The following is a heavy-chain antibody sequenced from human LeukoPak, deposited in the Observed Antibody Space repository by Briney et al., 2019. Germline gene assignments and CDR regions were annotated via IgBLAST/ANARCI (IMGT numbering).Heavy chain of an antibody. Sequence: SETLSLTCTVSGDSITGSSYYWGWIRQSPGKGLEWIGNIYYSGSTFYNPSLKSRVTISVDTSQEQFSLKLSSVTAADTAVYYCAREGWGYNDGRGSFDYWGQGTLVTVSS. D-gene: IGHD3-22*01. J-gene: IGHJ4*02. CDR3: AREGWGYNDGRGSFDY. CDR1: GDSITGSSYY. CDR2: IYYSGST. V-gene: IGHV4-39*02.